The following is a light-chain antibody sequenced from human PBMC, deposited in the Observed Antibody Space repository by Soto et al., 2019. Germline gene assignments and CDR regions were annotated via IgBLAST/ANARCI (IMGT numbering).Light chain of an antibody. V-gene: IGKV1-6*01. CDR2: AAS. CDR1: QAIRTD. J-gene: IGKJ1*01. Sequence: AIQVTQSPSSLSASGGDRVTITCRVSQAIRTDLGWYQHKPGKAPKLLIFAASNLHSGVPSRFSGSGAGTDFTFTINNLQAEDFATYYCVQEYNYPSSLGQGTKVEL. CDR3: VQEYNYPSS.